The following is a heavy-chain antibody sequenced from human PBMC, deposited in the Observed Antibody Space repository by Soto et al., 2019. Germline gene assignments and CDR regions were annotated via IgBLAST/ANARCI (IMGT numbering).Heavy chain of an antibody. Sequence: GESLKISCAASGFTFSSYSMNWVRQAPGKGLEWVSSISSSSSYIYYADSVKGRFTISRDNAKNSLYLQMNSLRAEDTAVYYCARDLAMIVVVRMDVWGQGTTVTVSS. CDR2: ISSSSSYI. V-gene: IGHV3-21*01. CDR3: ARDLAMIVVVRMDV. CDR1: GFTFSSYS. J-gene: IGHJ6*02. D-gene: IGHD3-22*01.